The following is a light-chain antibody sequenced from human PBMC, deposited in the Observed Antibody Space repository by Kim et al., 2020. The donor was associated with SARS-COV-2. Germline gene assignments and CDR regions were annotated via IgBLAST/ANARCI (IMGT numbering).Light chain of an antibody. CDR2: YDS. J-gene: IGLJ2*01. Sequence: APGRWAWIHGGGSNIGSKSLRGYQRKPGPAPVLVIYYDSDRPSGIPERFSGSNSGNTATLTISRVEAGDEADYYCQVWDSSSDHVVFGGGTQLTVL. CDR1: NIGSKS. CDR3: QVWDSSSDHVV. V-gene: IGLV3-21*04.